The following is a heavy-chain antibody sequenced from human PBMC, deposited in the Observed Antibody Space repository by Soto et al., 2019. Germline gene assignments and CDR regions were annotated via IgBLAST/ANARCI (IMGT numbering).Heavy chain of an antibody. V-gene: IGHV3-33*01. D-gene: IGHD6-6*01. J-gene: IGHJ6*02. Sequence: PGGSLRLSCAASGFTFSSYGMHWVRQAPGKGLEWVAVIWYDGSNKYYADSVKGRFTISRDNSKNTLYLQMNSLRAEDTAVYYCARDTYSSSSQYGMDVWGQGTTVTVSS. CDR1: GFTFSSYG. CDR2: IWYDGSNK. CDR3: ARDTYSSSSQYGMDV.